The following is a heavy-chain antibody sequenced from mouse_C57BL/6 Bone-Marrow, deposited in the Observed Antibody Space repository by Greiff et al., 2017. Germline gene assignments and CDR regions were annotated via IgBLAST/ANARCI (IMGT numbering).Heavy chain of an antibody. J-gene: IGHJ4*01. D-gene: IGHD2-1*01. CDR1: GYTFTSYG. CDR3: AWGNYYAMDY. Sequence: VQLQQSGAELARPGASVKLSCKASGYTFTSYGISWVKQRTGQGLEWIGEIYPKSGNTYYNEKFKGKATLTADKSTSTAYMELRSLTSEDSAVYFCAWGNYYAMDYWGQGTSVTVSS. CDR2: IYPKSGNT. V-gene: IGHV1-81*01.